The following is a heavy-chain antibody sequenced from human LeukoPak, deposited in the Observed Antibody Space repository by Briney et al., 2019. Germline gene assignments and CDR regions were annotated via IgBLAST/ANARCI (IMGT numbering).Heavy chain of an antibody. D-gene: IGHD2-2*01. J-gene: IGHJ4*02. CDR2: INHSGST. CDR3: AGNIVVVPARPVDY. CDR1: GGSFSGYY. Sequence: SETLSLTCAVYGGSFSGYYWSWIRQPPEKGLEWIGEINHSGSTNYNPSLKSRVTISVDTSKNQFSLKLSSVTAADTAVYYCAGNIVVVPARPVDYWGQGTLVTVSS. V-gene: IGHV4-34*01.